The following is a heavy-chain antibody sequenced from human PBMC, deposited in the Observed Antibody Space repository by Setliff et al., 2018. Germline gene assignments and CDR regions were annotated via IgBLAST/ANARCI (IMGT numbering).Heavy chain of an antibody. CDR1: GGTFSSYD. CDR3: ARSRIFEVVSPTTDAFDI. Sequence: SVKVSCKASGGTFSSYDISWVRQAPGQGLEWMGRIIPIFGTANYAQKLQGRVTITADKSTSTADIELSRLRSEETAVYYCARSRIFEVVSPTTDAFDIWGQGTMVTVSS. CDR2: IIPIFGTA. V-gene: IGHV1-69*06. J-gene: IGHJ3*02. D-gene: IGHD3-3*01.